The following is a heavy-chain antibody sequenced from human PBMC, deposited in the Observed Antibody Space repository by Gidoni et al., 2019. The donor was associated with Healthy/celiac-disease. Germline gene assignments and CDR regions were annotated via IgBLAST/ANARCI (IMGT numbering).Heavy chain of an antibody. CDR1: GGSFSGYY. D-gene: IGHD3-22*01. V-gene: IGHV4-34*01. J-gene: IGHJ3*02. Sequence: QVQLQQWGAGLLKPSETLSLTCAVYGGSFSGYYWSWIRQPPGKGLEWIGEINHRGSTNYNPALKSRVTISVDTSKNQFSLKLSSVTAADTAVYYCARVDYYDSWGAFDIWGQGTMVTVSS. CDR2: INHRGST. CDR3: ARVDYYDSWGAFDI.